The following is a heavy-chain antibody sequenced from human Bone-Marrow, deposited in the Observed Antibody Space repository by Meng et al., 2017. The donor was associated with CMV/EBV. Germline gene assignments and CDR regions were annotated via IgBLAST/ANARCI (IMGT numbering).Heavy chain of an antibody. J-gene: IGHJ4*02. CDR3: TRGLGDSSWYDQGDY. D-gene: IGHD6-13*01. V-gene: IGHV1-8*01. Sequence: ASVQVSCKTSGYTFTSFDINWVRQATGQGLEWMGWMNPNSGITGYAQKFQGRVTMTRNTSISTAYMELSSLRSEDTAVYYCTRGLGDSSWYDQGDYWGQGTRVTGSS. CDR1: GYTFTSFD. CDR2: MNPNSGIT.